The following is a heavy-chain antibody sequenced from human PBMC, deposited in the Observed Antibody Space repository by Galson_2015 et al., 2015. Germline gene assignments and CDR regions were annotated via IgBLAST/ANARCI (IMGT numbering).Heavy chain of an antibody. V-gene: IGHV3-21*06. J-gene: IGHJ5*02. CDR2: ITADSSFI. Sequence: SLRLSCAASGFTFSTYTMNWVRQAPGKGLEWVSSITADSSFIYYADSMKGRFTISRDNAKSSLFLQMNSLRAEDTAMYYCARDDYGGNFDQWGQGTLVTVSS. D-gene: IGHD4-23*01. CDR3: ARDDYGGNFDQ. CDR1: GFTFSTYT.